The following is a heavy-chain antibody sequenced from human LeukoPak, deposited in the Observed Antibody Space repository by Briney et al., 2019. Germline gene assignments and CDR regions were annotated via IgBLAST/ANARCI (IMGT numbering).Heavy chain of an antibody. CDR1: GLTFSNYA. J-gene: IGHJ5*02. D-gene: IGHD7-27*01. CDR3: AKTNSELGKNWFDP. CDR2: IRYDGTVK. V-gene: IGHV3-30*02. Sequence: GGSLRLSCAASGLTFSNYAMHWVRQAPGKGLEWVAFIRYDGTVKTYADSVKGRFTISRDNSKNTLYLQMNSLRVQDTALYYCAKTNSELGKNWFDPWRQGTLVTVSS.